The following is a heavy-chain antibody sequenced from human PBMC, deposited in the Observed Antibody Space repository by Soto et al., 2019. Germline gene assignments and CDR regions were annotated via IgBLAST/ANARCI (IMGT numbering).Heavy chain of an antibody. CDR2: IKWDASEK. Sequence: GWSLRLSCGASGFSFGVYWMSLVRQAPGKGLEWLASIKWDASEKKYVDSVRCRFTTSIDNAKNSLYLQMDSLRAEVTAISYCARGSGYGWRSAVNKCPDYWGHRTMVTV. D-gene: IGHD3-10*01. CDR3: ARGSGYGWRSAVNKCPDY. CDR1: GFSFGVYW. V-gene: IGHV3-7*01. J-gene: IGHJ4*01.